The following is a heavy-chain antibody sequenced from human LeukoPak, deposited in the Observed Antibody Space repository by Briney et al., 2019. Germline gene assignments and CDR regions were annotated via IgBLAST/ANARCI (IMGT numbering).Heavy chain of an antibody. V-gene: IGHV1-69*04. J-gene: IGHJ4*02. CDR2: IIPILGIA. CDR3: ARDAYYYDSSGYYFSDSYYFDY. Sequence: GASVKVSCKASGGTFSSYAISWVRQAPGQGLEWMGRIIPILGIANYAQKFQGRVTITADKSTSTAYMELSSLRSEDTAVYYCARDAYYYDSSGYYFSDSYYFDYWGQGTLVTVSS. D-gene: IGHD3-22*01. CDR1: GGTFSSYA.